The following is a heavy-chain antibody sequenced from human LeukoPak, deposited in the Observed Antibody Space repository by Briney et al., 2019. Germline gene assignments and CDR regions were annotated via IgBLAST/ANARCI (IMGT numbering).Heavy chain of an antibody. J-gene: IGHJ4*02. CDR3: ARGYDFWSGYSLHPHFDY. CDR2: IWYDGSNK. Sequence: PGGSLRLSCAASGFTFSSYGMHWVRQAPGKGLEWVAVIWYDGSNKYYADSVKGRFTISRDNAKNSLYLQMNSLRDEDTAVYYCARGYDFWSGYSLHPHFDYWGQGTLVTVFS. V-gene: IGHV3-33*01. D-gene: IGHD3-3*01. CDR1: GFTFSSYG.